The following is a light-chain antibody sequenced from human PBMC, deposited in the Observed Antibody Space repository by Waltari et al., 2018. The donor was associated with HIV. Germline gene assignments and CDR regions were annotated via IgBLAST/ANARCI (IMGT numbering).Light chain of an antibody. CDR2: SNK. J-gene: IGLJ2*01. CDR1: SSNIGSNT. Sequence: QSVLTQPPSASGTPGQRVTISCSGSSSNIGSNTVNWYQQLPGTAPKLLIYSNKQRPSGVPDRFSGSKSGTSASLAISGLQSEDEADYYCGAWDGSLNGRVVFGGGTKLTVL. V-gene: IGLV1-44*01. CDR3: GAWDGSLNGRVV.